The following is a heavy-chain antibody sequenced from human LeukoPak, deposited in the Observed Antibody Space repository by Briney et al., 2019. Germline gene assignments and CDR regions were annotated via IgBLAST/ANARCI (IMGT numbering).Heavy chain of an antibody. J-gene: IGHJ4*02. V-gene: IGHV3-30-3*01. CDR3: ARDYPADY. CDR1: GFTFSRYP. Sequence: GGSLTLSCAASGFTFSRYPMHWVRQAPGKGLEWVALISSDGSDKKHADSVKGRFTISRDNSKNTLYLQMHSPRVEDTAVYYCARDYPADYWGQGTLVTV. CDR2: ISSDGSDK.